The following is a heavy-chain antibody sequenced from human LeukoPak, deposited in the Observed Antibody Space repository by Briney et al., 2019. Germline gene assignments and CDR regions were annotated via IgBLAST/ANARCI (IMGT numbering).Heavy chain of an antibody. CDR2: INHSGST. V-gene: IGHV4-34*01. CDR3: ARGQYRRDY. D-gene: IGHD5-18*01. Sequence: SETLSLTCAVYGGSFSGYYWSWLRQPPGKGLEWIAEINHSGSTNYNPSLKSRVTISVDTSKNQFSLKLSSVTAADTAVYCCARGQYRRDYWGQGTLVTVSS. CDR1: GGSFSGYY. J-gene: IGHJ4*02.